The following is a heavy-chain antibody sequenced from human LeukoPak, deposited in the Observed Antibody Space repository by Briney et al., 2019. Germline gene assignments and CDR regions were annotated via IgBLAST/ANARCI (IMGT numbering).Heavy chain of an antibody. CDR2: INPNSGGT. Sequence: GASVKVSCKASGYTFTGYYMHWVRQAPGQGLEWMGWINPNSGGTNYAQKFQGRVTMTRDTSISTAYMELSRLRSDDTAVYYCARAPYGGGGTAMAHDAFDIWGQGTMVTVSS. CDR1: GYTFTGYY. J-gene: IGHJ3*02. CDR3: ARAPYGGGGTAMAHDAFDI. D-gene: IGHD5-18*01. V-gene: IGHV1-2*02.